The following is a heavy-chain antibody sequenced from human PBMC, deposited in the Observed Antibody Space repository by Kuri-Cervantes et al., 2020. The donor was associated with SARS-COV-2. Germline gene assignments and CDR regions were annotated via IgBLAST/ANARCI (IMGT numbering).Heavy chain of an antibody. V-gene: IGHV3-30*04. Sequence: GESLKISCAASGFTFSSYAMHWVRQAPGKGLEWVALTSLDGAKTYYAASLKGRVTISRDNSKSTLFLQMHSLRPEDTAVYYCARGWRWFDPWGQGTLVTVSS. CDR2: TSLDGAKT. D-gene: IGHD2-15*01. CDR3: ARGWRWFDP. J-gene: IGHJ5*02. CDR1: GFTFSSYA.